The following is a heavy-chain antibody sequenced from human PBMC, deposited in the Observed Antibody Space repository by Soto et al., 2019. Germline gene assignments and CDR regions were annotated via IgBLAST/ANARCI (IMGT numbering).Heavy chain of an antibody. D-gene: IGHD2-15*01. CDR3: ARGYVGSWAHFDY. J-gene: IGHJ4*02. CDR1: GFTFSNYA. Sequence: GGSLRFSCSASGFTFSNYAMNWVRQAPGKGLEWVSSISDSSSKTYYADSVKGRFTISRDNSKNTLLLQLNTLRADDTAVYFCARGYVGSWAHFDYWGQGTQVTVSS. V-gene: IGHV3-23*01. CDR2: ISDSSSKT.